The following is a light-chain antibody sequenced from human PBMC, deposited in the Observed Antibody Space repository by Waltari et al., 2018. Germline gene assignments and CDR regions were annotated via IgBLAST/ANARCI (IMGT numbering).Light chain of an antibody. V-gene: IGKV3-20*01. Sequence: IVLTQSPGTLSLSPGERATLSCRASQSVSMSLAWYQHKPVQAPKLLISGASTRATGIPDRFTGSGSGTDFSLTISSLEPEDFAIYFCQHYVRLPATFGQGTKVEIK. CDR1: QSVSMS. CDR3: QHYVRLPAT. CDR2: GAS. J-gene: IGKJ1*01.